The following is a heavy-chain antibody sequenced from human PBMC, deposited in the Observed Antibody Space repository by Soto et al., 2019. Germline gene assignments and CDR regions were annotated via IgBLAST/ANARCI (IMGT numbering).Heavy chain of an antibody. CDR3: ARDREQQLVLGWFDP. V-gene: IGHV1-18*04. CDR2: ISAYNGNT. D-gene: IGHD6-13*01. Sequence: ASVKVSCKASGYTFTSYGISWVRQATGQGLEWMGWISAYNGNTNYAQKLQGRVTMTTDTSTSTAYIELRSLRSDDTAVYYCARDREQQLVLGWFDPWGQGTLVTVSS. CDR1: GYTFTSYG. J-gene: IGHJ5*02.